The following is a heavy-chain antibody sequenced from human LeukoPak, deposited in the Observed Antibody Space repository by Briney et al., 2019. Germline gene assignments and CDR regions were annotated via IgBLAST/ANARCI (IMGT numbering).Heavy chain of an antibody. CDR3: ARALGYCSGGSCTRGYNWFDP. D-gene: IGHD2-15*01. CDR1: GGSFSSSDYY. CDR2: IYYGGST. J-gene: IGHJ5*02. Sequence: SETLSLTYTVSGGSFSSSDYYWGWIRQPPGKGLEWIGSIYYGGSTYYNPSLKSRATISVDTSMNQFSLKLSFVTTADTAVYYCARALGYCSGGSCTRGYNWFDPWGQGTLVTVPS. V-gene: IGHV4-39*01.